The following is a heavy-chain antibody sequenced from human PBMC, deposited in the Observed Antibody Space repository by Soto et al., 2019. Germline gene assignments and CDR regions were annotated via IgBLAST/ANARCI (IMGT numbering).Heavy chain of an antibody. CDR2: INAGNGNT. D-gene: IGHD4-4*01. CDR3: ARGIRSHTVTHYYYYYMDV. J-gene: IGHJ6*03. Sequence: ASVKVSCKASGYTFTSYAMHWVRQAPGQRLEWMGWINAGNGNTKYSQKFQGRVTITRDTSASTAYMELNSLRSEDTAVYYCARGIRSHTVTHYYYYYMDVWGKGTTVTVSS. V-gene: IGHV1-3*01. CDR1: GYTFTSYA.